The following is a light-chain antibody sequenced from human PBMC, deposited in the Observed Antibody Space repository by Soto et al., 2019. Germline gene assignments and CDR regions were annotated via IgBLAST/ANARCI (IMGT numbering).Light chain of an antibody. Sequence: IEMTQSPSTLPASLGDRVTITCRASQSISSWLAWYQQKPGKAPKLLIYKASSLESGVPSRLSGSGSGTEFTLTISSLQPDDFATYYCQQYNSLWTFGQGTKVDIK. CDR2: KAS. CDR3: QQYNSLWT. V-gene: IGKV1-5*03. J-gene: IGKJ1*01. CDR1: QSISSW.